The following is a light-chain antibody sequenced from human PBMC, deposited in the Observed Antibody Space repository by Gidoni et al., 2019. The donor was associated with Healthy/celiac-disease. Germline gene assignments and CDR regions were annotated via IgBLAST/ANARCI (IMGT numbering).Light chain of an antibody. V-gene: IGKV3-15*01. CDR1: QSVSSN. CDR2: GAS. Sequence: EIVITQSPATLSVSPGERATLSCRASQSVSSNLAWYQQKPGQAPRLLIYGASTRATGIPARLSGSGSGTEFTLTISSLQSEDFAVYYCQQYNNWRTFGQGTKVEIK. J-gene: IGKJ1*01. CDR3: QQYNNWRT.